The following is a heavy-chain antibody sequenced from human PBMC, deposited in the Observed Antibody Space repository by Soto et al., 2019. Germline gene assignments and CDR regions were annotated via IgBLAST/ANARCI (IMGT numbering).Heavy chain of an antibody. J-gene: IGHJ6*02. CDR1: GFTFSMYS. Sequence: VGSLRLSCEVSGFTFSMYSMSWVRQTPGKGLEWVAKIPQDGVDGHYADSVKGRFTISRDNGKNSLYLQMNNLRAEDTAVYYCARDHLILPAHDFFYGSDVWGRGATVTVSS. CDR3: ARDHLILPAHDFFYGSDV. CDR2: IPQDGVDG. V-gene: IGHV3-7*03. D-gene: IGHD2-21*02.